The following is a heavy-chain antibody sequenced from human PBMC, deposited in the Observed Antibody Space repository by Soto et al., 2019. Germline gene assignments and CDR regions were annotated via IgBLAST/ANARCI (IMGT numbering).Heavy chain of an antibody. CDR2: ISSSSSYI. CDR1: GFTFSSYS. D-gene: IGHD3-9*01. CDR3: ARDRQLRYFDWLLEPYYYYGMDV. Sequence: VGSLRLSCAASGFTFSSYSMNWVRQAPGKGLEWVSSISSSSSYIYYADSVKGRFTISRDNAKNSLYLQMNSLRAEDTAVYYCARDRQLRYFDWLLEPYYYYGMDVWGQGTTVTVSS. J-gene: IGHJ6*02. V-gene: IGHV3-21*01.